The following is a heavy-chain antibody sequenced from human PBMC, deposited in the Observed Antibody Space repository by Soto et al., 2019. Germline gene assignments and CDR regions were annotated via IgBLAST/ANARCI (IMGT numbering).Heavy chain of an antibody. D-gene: IGHD5-12*01. CDR1: GFTFSSYW. Sequence: GGSLRLSCAASGFTFSSYWMHWVRQAPGKGLVWVSRINSDGSSTSYADSVKGRFTISRDNAKNTLYLQMNSLRAEDTAVYYCARGSPRYSGYDFDFDIWGQGTMVTVSS. J-gene: IGHJ3*02. CDR3: ARGSPRYSGYDFDFDI. V-gene: IGHV3-74*01. CDR2: INSDGSST.